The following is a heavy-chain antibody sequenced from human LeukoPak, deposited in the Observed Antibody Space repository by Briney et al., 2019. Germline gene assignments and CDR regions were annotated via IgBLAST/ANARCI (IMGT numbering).Heavy chain of an antibody. D-gene: IGHD3-10*01. Sequence: PSETLSLTCTVSGASISSGDYHWNWIRQPPGKGLEWIGCIHDSGSTYYNPSLKSRVSISRDMSKNQLSLVLSSVTAADTAVYYCARGFGAGNYYYGWFDPWGQGTLVSVSS. J-gene: IGHJ5*02. CDR3: ARGFGAGNYYYGWFDP. CDR1: GASISSGDYH. CDR2: IHDSGST. V-gene: IGHV4-30-4*01.